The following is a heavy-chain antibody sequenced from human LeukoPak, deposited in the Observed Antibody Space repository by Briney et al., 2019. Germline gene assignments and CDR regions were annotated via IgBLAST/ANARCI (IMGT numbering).Heavy chain of an antibody. D-gene: IGHD3-3*01. CDR2: ISGGSGFT. CDR1: GFTFNNAW. CDR3: ASLGTRFLEWSPRVP. Sequence: GGSLRLSCAASGFTFNNAWMTWVRQAPGKGLEWVSGISGGSGFTYYADSAKGRFTISRDNSKNVLYLQMKSVRAEDTGVYYCASLGTRFLEWSPRVPWGQGILVTVSS. J-gene: IGHJ4*02. V-gene: IGHV3-23*01.